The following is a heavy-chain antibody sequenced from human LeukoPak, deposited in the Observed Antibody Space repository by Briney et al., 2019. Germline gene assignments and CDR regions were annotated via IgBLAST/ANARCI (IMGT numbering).Heavy chain of an antibody. J-gene: IGHJ5*02. CDR2: ISSIGSTI. Sequence: GGSLTLSCAASGFTFSDYYMSWIRQAPGKGLEWVSYISSIGSTIYYADSVKGRLTSPRDNAKNSLNLKMNSLRAEDRAVYSGAKDYDFWIVYFGNWFDPWGQGTLVTVSS. CDR1: GFTFSDYY. V-gene: IGHV3-11*01. D-gene: IGHD3-3*01. CDR3: AKDYDFWIVYFGNWFDP.